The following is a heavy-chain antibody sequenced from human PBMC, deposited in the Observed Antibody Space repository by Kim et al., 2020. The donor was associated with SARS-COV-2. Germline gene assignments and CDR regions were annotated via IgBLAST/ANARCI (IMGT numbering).Heavy chain of an antibody. CDR3: ARGGLSLDYGDPFDY. CDR1: GGSISSGGYY. V-gene: IGHV4-31*03. D-gene: IGHD4-17*01. J-gene: IGHJ4*02. Sequence: SETLSLTCTVSGGSISSGGYYWSWIRQHPGKGLEWIGYIYYSGSTYYNPSLKSRVTISVDTSKNQFSLKLSSVTAADTAVYYCARGGLSLDYGDPFDYWGQGTLVTVSS. CDR2: IYYSGST.